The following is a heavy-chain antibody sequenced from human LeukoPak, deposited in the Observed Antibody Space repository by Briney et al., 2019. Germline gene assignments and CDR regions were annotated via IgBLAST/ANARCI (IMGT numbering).Heavy chain of an antibody. CDR2: IYHSGST. D-gene: IGHD3-3*01. V-gene: IGHV4-38-2*02. CDR3: ARDGGYDFWSGHLYYFDY. CDR1: GYSISSGYY. Sequence: SETLSLTCTVSGYSISSGYYWGWIRQPPGKGLEWIGSIYHSGSTYYNPSLKSRVTISVDTSKNQFSLKLSSVTAADTAVYYCARDGGYDFWSGHLYYFDYWGHGTLVTVSS. J-gene: IGHJ4*01.